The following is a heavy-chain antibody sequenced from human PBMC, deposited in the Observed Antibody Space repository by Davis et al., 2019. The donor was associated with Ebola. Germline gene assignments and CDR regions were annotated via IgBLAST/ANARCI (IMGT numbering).Heavy chain of an antibody. CDR2: IYYSGST. CDR3: ARHPISWLVLSEGWFDP. D-gene: IGHD6-19*01. J-gene: IGHJ5*02. CDR1: GGSISSSSYY. V-gene: IGHV4-39*01. Sequence: PSETLSLTCTVSGGSISSSSYYWGWIRQPPGKGLEWIGSIYYSGSTYYNPSLKSRVTISVDTSKNQFSLKLSSVTAADTAVYYCARHPISWLVLSEGWFDPWGQGTLVTVSS.